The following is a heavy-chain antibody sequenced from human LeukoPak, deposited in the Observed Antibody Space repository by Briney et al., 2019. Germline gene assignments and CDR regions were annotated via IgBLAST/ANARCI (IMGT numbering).Heavy chain of an antibody. J-gene: IGHJ4*02. CDR3: ARVVPGTGFFY. Sequence: PGGCLRLSCAASGFTFSSYTMNWVRQAPGKGLEWVSSISSSSSHIYYADSVKGRFTISRDNAKNSLYLQMNSLRAEDTAVYYCARVVPGTGFFYGGQGTLVTVSS. CDR1: GFTFSSYT. V-gene: IGHV3-21*01. D-gene: IGHD2-8*02. CDR2: ISSSSSHI.